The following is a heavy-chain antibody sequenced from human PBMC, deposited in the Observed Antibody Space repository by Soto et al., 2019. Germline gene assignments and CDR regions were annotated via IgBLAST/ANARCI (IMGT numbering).Heavy chain of an antibody. D-gene: IGHD6-13*01. CDR3: ASNSSSWYRGAFDI. J-gene: IGHJ3*02. V-gene: IGHV1-69*06. CDR2: IIPIFGTA. Sequence: QVQLVQSGAAVKKPGSSVKVSCKASGGTFSSSAISWVRQSPGQGLEWMGGIIPIFGTANYAQKFQGRVTITADKSTSTAYMELSSLRSEDTAVYYCASNSSSWYRGAFDIWGQGTMVTVSS. CDR1: GGTFSSSA.